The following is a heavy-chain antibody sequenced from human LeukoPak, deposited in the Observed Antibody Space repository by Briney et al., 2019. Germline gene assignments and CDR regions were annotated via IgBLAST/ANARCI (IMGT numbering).Heavy chain of an antibody. D-gene: IGHD3-22*01. CDR3: ASEVEGYDCSKPFY. V-gene: IGHV3-33*01. J-gene: IGHJ4*02. Sequence: PGRSLRLSCAASGFTFSSYGMHWVRQAPGKGLEWVAVIWYDGSNKYYADSVKGRFTISRDNSKNTLYLQMNSLRAEDTAVYYCASEVEGYDCSKPFYWGQGTLVTVSS. CDR1: GFTFSSYG. CDR2: IWYDGSNK.